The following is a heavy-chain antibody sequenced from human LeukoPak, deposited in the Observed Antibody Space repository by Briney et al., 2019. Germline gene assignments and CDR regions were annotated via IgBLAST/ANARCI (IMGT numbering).Heavy chain of an antibody. CDR2: IVVGSGNT. D-gene: IGHD3-10*01. CDR3: AADHQYSGSSYYYMDV. V-gene: IGHV1-58*02. J-gene: IGHJ6*03. Sequence: ASVKVSCKAPGFTFTSSAMQWVRQARGQRLEWIGWIVVGSGNTNYAQKFQERVTITRDMSTSTAYMELSSLRSEDTAVYYCAADHQYSGSSYYYMDVWGKGTTVTVSS. CDR1: GFTFTSSA.